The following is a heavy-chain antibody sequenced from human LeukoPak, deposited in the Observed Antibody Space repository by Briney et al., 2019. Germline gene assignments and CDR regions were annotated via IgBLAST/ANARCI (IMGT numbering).Heavy chain of an antibody. Sequence: GESLKISCKGSGYNFTNYWIGWVRQMPGKGLEWMGIIYPGDSDTTYSPSFQGQVTISADKSISTAYLQWSSLKASDTAMYYCARLYYYDSSGYRAFDIWGQGTMVTVSS. V-gene: IGHV5-51*01. J-gene: IGHJ3*02. CDR1: GYNFTNYW. CDR3: ARLYYYDSSGYRAFDI. CDR2: IYPGDSDT. D-gene: IGHD3-22*01.